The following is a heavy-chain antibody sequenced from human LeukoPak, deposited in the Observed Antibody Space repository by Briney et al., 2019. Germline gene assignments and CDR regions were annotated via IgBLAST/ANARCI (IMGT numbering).Heavy chain of an antibody. J-gene: IGHJ4*02. Sequence: GGSLRLSCVASGFTFNNYAMSWVRQAPGRGLEWASSTAGSGISKDYADSVKGRFTISKDKSKNTLYLQMDNLRAEDTGVYFCARLPTFYYDSSGNHYEYWGQGTLVTVSS. CDR2: TAGSGISK. CDR3: ARLPTFYYDSSGNHYEY. D-gene: IGHD3-22*01. V-gene: IGHV3-23*01. CDR1: GFTFNNYA.